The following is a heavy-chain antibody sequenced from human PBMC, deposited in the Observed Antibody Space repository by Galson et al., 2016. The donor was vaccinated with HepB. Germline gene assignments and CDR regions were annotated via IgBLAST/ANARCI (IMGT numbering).Heavy chain of an antibody. CDR2: INAGNGNT. CDR1: GYTFTNYA. J-gene: IGHJ3*02. V-gene: IGHV1-3*01. Sequence: SVKVSCKASGYTFTNYAMHWVRQAPGQRLEWMGWINAGNGNTKYSQKFQGRVTITRDTSASTAYMKLRSPRSEDTAVYYCARASYHDSSGHDVFDIWGQGTMVTVSS. CDR3: ARASYHDSSGHDVFDI. D-gene: IGHD3-22*01.